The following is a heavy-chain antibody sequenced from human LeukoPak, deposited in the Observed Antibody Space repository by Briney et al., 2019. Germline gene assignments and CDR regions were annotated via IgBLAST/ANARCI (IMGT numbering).Heavy chain of an antibody. CDR2: IYYSGST. CDR1: GVSISSSSYY. Sequence: SETLSLTCTVSGVSISSSSYYWGWIRQPPGKGLEWIGSIYYSGSTYYNPSLKSRVTISVDTSKNQFSLKLSSVTAADTAVYYCARYYGSGSFILDYWGQGTLVTVSS. J-gene: IGHJ4*02. D-gene: IGHD3-10*01. CDR3: ARYYGSGSFILDY. V-gene: IGHV4-39*07.